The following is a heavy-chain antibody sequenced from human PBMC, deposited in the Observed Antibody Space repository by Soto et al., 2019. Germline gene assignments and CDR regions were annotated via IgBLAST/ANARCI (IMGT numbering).Heavy chain of an antibody. Sequence: PGESLKISCKGSGYSFTSYWIGWVRQMPGKGLEWMGIIYPGDSDTRYSPSFQGQVTISADKSISTAYLQWSSLKASDTAMYYCARHVVGLYCGGDCYIWGQGTMVTVSS. D-gene: IGHD2-21*01. V-gene: IGHV5-51*01. J-gene: IGHJ3*02. CDR1: GYSFTSYW. CDR3: ARHVVGLYCGGDCYI. CDR2: IYPGDSDT.